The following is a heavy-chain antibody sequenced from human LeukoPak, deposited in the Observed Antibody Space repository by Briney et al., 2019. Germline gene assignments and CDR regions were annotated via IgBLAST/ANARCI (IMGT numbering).Heavy chain of an antibody. J-gene: IGHJ4*02. CDR1: GFTFDDYA. Sequence: PGGSLRLSCAASGFTFDDYAMHWVRQAPGKGLEWVSLISVDGGSTYYADSVKGRFTISRDNSKNSLYLQMNSLRAEDTALYYCARAGSGSYGETYYFDYWGQGTLVTVSS. V-gene: IGHV3-43*02. CDR2: ISVDGGST. CDR3: ARAGSGSYGETYYFDY. D-gene: IGHD3-10*01.